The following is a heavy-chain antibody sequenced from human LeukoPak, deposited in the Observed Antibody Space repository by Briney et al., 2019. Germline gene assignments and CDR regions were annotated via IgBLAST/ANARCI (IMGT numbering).Heavy chain of an antibody. V-gene: IGHV4-59*08. CDR1: GGSIGTYY. Sequence: PSETLSLTCTVSGGSIGTYYWSWIRQSPGKGLEWIGYIYVTGSTRYNPYLQSRVTISVDTSTNQFFLKMSSVTAADTAVYYCARHIGGGIEDMDVWGKGTKVTVSS. D-gene: IGHD3-16*02. CDR2: IYVTGST. CDR3: ARHIGGGIEDMDV. J-gene: IGHJ6*03.